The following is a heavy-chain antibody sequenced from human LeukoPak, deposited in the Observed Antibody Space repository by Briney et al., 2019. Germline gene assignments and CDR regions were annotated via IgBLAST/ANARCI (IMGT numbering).Heavy chain of an antibody. CDR2: ISYNGSNK. V-gene: IGHV3-30*04. CDR3: ARYCSSTTCYAPEFDY. Sequence: GGSLRLSCAASGVTFSSYAMHWVRQAPGKGLEGVAVISYNGSNKYYADSVKGGFTISRDNSKKRLYMQMNSLRAEDTEGYYCARYCSSTTCYAPEFDYWGQGTLVTVSS. CDR1: GVTFSSYA. D-gene: IGHD2-2*01. J-gene: IGHJ4*02.